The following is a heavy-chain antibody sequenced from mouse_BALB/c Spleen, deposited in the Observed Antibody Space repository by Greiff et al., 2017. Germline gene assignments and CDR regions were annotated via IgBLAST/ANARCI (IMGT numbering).Heavy chain of an antibody. J-gene: IGHJ4*01. CDR2: ILPGSGST. CDR3: ARHYYGDAMDY. Sequence: VQLQQSGAELMKPGASVKISCKATGYTFSSYCIEWVKQRPGHGLEWIGEILPGSGSTNYNEKFKGKATFTADTSSNTAYMQLSSLTSEDSAVYYCARHYYGDAMDYWGQGTSVTVSS. V-gene: IGHV1-9*01. D-gene: IGHD1-2*01. CDR1: GYTFSSYC.